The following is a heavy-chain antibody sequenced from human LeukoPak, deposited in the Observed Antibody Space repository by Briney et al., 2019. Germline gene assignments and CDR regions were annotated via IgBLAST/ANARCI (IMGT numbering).Heavy chain of an antibody. Sequence: SETLSLTCSVSGGSISGYYWSWIRQLPGERLEWIGFVYHNGRTSYNPSLESRVTISVDTSRNQVSLNLRFVTAADTALYFCARRRAESSGPSFYYFYMDVWGKGTTVSVSS. V-gene: IGHV4-59*01. J-gene: IGHJ6*03. D-gene: IGHD2-8*02. CDR3: ARRRAESSGPSFYYFYMDV. CDR1: GGSISGYY. CDR2: VYHNGRT.